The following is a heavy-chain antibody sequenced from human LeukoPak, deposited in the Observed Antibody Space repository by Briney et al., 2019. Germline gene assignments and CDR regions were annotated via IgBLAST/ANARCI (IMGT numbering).Heavy chain of an antibody. CDR1: GYTFTSYG. CDR2: ISDYNAEI. J-gene: IGHJ4*02. V-gene: IGHV1-18*01. Sequence: GASVKVSCKASGYTFTSYGISWVRQAPGQGLEWMGWISDYNAEINYLQKVLQGRVTLTTDTSNGTAYMELRRLRSADTAVYYCARGRQLDYFDYWGQGTLVTVSS. D-gene: IGHD6-13*01. CDR3: ARGRQLDYFDY.